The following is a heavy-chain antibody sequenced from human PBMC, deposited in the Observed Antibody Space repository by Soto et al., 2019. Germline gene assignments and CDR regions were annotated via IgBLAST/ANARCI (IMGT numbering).Heavy chain of an antibody. Sequence: GGSLRLSCAAPGFTFSNAWMSWVRQAPGKGLEWVSSISSSSSYIYYADSVKGRFTISRDNAKNSLYLQMNSLRAEDTAVYYCARDRQQFSYWGQGTLVTVSS. J-gene: IGHJ4*02. CDR2: ISSSSSYI. V-gene: IGHV3-21*01. D-gene: IGHD6-13*01. CDR1: GFTFSNAW. CDR3: ARDRQQFSY.